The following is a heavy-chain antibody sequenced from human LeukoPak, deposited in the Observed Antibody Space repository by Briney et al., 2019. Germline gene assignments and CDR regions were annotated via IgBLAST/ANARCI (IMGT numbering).Heavy chain of an antibody. CDR1: GFTFSSYD. CDR3: AKDWFRYYDFWSGYSDY. J-gene: IGHJ4*02. Sequence: PGGSLRLSCAASGFTFSSYDMNWVRQAPGKGPEWVSYISSRGTTMYYADSVKGRFTISRDNAKKSLDLQMNSLRAEDTAVYYCAKDWFRYYDFWSGYSDYWGQGTLVTVSS. D-gene: IGHD3-3*01. CDR2: ISSRGTTM. V-gene: IGHV3-48*01.